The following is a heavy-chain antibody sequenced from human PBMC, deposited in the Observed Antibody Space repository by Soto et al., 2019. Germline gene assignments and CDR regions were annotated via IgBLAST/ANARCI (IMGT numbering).Heavy chain of an antibody. J-gene: IGHJ4*02. CDR3: ARHFSVDYFDY. CDR2: IYYSGST. V-gene: IGHV4-30-4*01. Sequence: SETLSLTCTVSGGSISIGDYYWSWIRQPPGKGLEWIGYIYYSGSTYYNPSLKSRVTISVDTSKNQFSLKLSSVTAADTAVYYCARHFSVDYFDYWGQGALVTVSS. CDR1: GGSISIGDYY.